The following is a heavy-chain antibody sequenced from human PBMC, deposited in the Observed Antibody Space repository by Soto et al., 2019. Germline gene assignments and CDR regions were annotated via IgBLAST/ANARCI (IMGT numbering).Heavy chain of an antibody. CDR2: ISGGGGSI. CDR1: GFPFSSYA. CDR3: ALSPYDFQLVSGGVQLDY. Sequence: EVQRLESGGGLAQPGGSLRLSCTTSGFPFSSYAMNWVRQAPGKGLEWLSTISGGGGSIYYAESVKGRFTVSRLNPKNTLFLQMSRLRVEDTAVYYCALSPYDFQLVSGGVQLDYWGHGTLVTVSS. J-gene: IGHJ4*01. V-gene: IGHV3-23*01. D-gene: IGHD2-8*02.